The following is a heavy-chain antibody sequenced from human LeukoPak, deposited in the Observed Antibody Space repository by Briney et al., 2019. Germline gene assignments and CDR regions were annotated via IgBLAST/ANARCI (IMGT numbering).Heavy chain of an antibody. J-gene: IGHJ6*02. CDR1: GGSISSYY. CDR3: ARAHLAAAGPPYYYYYGMDV. CDR2: IYYSGST. V-gene: IGHV4-59*01. Sequence: PSETLSLTCTVSGGSISSYYWSWIRQPPGKGLEWIGYIYYSGSTNYNPSPKSRVTISVDTSKNQFSLKLSSVTAADTAVYYCARAHLAAAGPPYYYYYGMDVWGQGTTVTVSS. D-gene: IGHD6-13*01.